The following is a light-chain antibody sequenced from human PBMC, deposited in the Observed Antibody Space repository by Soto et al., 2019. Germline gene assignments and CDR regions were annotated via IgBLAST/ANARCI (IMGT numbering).Light chain of an antibody. V-gene: IGKV1-33*01. CDR1: QDISNY. J-gene: IGKJ5*01. CDR3: QQYDNPSLT. CDR2: DAS. Sequence: DVQMTRVASCRSASVRDRVTITCQASQDISNYLNWYQQKPGKAPKLLIYDASNLETGVPSRFSGSGSGTDFTFTISSLQPEDIPTYYCQQYDNPSLTFGQGTRLEIK.